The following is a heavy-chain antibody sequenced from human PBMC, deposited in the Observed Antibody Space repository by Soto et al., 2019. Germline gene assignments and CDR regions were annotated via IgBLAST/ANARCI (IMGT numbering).Heavy chain of an antibody. CDR3: AREVLRPYYYMDV. D-gene: IGHD3-16*01. CDR2: IIPILGIA. J-gene: IGHJ6*03. V-gene: IGHV1-69*04. Sequence: ASVKVSCKASGGTFSSYTISWVRQAPGQGLEWMGRIIPILGIANYAQKFQGRVTITADKSTSTAYMELSSLRSEDTAVYYCAREVLRPYYYMDVWGKGTTVTVSS. CDR1: GGTFSSYT.